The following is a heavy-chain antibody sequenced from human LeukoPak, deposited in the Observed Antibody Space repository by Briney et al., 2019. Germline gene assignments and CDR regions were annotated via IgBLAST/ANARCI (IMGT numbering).Heavy chain of an antibody. Sequence: SETLSLTCAVYGGSFSGYYWSWIRQPPGKGLEWIGEINHSGSTNYNPSLKSRVTISVDTSKNLFSLKLSSVTAADTAVYYCASPAGYSGYRKPFDYWGQGTLVTVSS. D-gene: IGHD5-12*01. CDR2: INHSGST. CDR1: GGSFSGYY. V-gene: IGHV4-34*01. CDR3: ASPAGYSGYRKPFDY. J-gene: IGHJ4*02.